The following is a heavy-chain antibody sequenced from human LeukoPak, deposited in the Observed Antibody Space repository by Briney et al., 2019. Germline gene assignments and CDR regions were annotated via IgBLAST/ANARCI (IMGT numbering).Heavy chain of an antibody. CDR1: GFTFCSYG. CDR2: LSRCGGDT. Sequence: GGSLRLSCAASGFTFCSYGMSSVRQAPGKGLEWVSALSRCGGDTYYTDSVKGRFTISRDNSKNTLYLQMNSLRAEDTAVYYCAKRSDYGGNSNYFDFWGQGTLVTVSS. V-gene: IGHV3-23*01. CDR3: AKRSDYGGNSNYFDF. J-gene: IGHJ4*02. D-gene: IGHD4-23*01.